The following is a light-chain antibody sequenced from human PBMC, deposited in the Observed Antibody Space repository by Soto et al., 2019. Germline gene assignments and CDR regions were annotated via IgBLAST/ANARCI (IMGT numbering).Light chain of an antibody. CDR3: QQYYAYPRT. Sequence: AIRMTQSPSSLSASTGDRVTITCRASQGIGGYLAWYRVKPGKAPKLLMFATSTLQRGVPSRFSGSGSGTDFTLTISYLQSEDFATYYCQQYYAYPRTFGQGTKVDIK. V-gene: IGKV1-8*01. CDR2: ATS. J-gene: IGKJ1*01. CDR1: QGIGGY.